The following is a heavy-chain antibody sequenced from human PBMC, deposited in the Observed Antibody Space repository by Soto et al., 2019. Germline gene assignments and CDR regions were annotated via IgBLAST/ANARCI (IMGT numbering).Heavy chain of an antibody. V-gene: IGHV4-34*01. J-gene: IGHJ4*02. D-gene: IGHD6-13*01. CDR1: GGSFSGYY. CDR2: INHSGST. CDR3: ARCSSSWFRGRGYFDY. Sequence: QVQLQQWGAGLLKPSETLSLTCAVYGGSFSGYYWSWIRQPPGKGLEWIGEINHSGSTNYNPSLKSRVTISVDTSKNQFSVKLSSVTAADTAVYYCARCSSSWFRGRGYFDYWGQGTLVTVSS.